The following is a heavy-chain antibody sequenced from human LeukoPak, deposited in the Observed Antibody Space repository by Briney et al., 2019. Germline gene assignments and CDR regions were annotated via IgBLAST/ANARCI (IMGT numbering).Heavy chain of an antibody. V-gene: IGHV1-69*01. CDR2: IIPIFGTA. J-gene: IGHJ3*02. CDR1: GGTFSSYA. Sequence: GASVKVSCKASGGTFSSYAISWVRQAPGQGLEWMGGIIPIFGTANYAQKFQGRVTITADESTSTAYMELSSLRSEDTAVYYCASPSSGYYLDAFDIWGQGTVVTVSS. CDR3: ASPSSGYYLDAFDI. D-gene: IGHD3-22*01.